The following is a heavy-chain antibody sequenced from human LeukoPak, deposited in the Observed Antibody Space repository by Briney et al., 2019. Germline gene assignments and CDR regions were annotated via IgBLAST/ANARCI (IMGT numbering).Heavy chain of an antibody. D-gene: IGHD5-24*01. Sequence: GGSLRLSCAVSGFTFSSYAMSWVRQAPGRGLEWVSSISDSGDSTYYADSVKGRFTVSRDNSKNTLYLQMNSLRAEDTAVYCCAKKMTITGWLYYFDYWGQGTLVTVSS. CDR3: AKKMTITGWLYYFDY. J-gene: IGHJ4*02. CDR2: ISDSGDST. V-gene: IGHV3-23*01. CDR1: GFTFSSYA.